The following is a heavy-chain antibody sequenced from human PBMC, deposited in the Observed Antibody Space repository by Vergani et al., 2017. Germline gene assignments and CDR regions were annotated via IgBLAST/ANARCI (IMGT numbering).Heavy chain of an antibody. V-gene: IGHV4-59*01. J-gene: IGHJ6*02. D-gene: IGHD3-3*01. CDR3: ARVLDSSYYHSHYYYYGMDV. CDR2: IYYSGST. CDR1: GGSISSYY. Sequence: QVQLQESGPGLVKPSETLSLTCTVSGGSISSYYWSWIRQPPGKGLEWIGYIYYSGSTNYNPSLKSRVTISVDPSKNQFSLKLSSVTAADTAVYYCARVLDSSYYHSHYYYYGMDVWGQGTTVTVSS.